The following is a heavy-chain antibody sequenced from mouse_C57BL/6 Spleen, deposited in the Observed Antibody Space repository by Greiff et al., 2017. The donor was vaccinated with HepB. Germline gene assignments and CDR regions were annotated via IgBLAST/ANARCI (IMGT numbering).Heavy chain of an antibody. CDR3: ARQNWDVRYYFDY. D-gene: IGHD4-1*01. Sequence: EVQLQESGGDLVKPGGSLKLSCAASGFTFSSYGMSWVRQTPDKRLEWVATISSGGSYTYYPDSVKGRFTISRDNAKNTLYLQMSSLKSEDTAMYYCARQNWDVRYYFDYWGQGTTLTVSS. J-gene: IGHJ2*01. V-gene: IGHV5-6*01. CDR1: GFTFSSYG. CDR2: ISSGGSYT.